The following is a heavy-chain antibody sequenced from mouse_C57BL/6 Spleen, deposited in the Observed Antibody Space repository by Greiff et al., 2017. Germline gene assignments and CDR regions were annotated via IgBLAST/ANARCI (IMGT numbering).Heavy chain of an antibody. V-gene: IGHV1-22*01. J-gene: IGHJ2*01. Sequence: EVQLQQSGPELVKPGASVKMSCKASGYTFTDYNMHWVKQSHGKSLEWIGYINPNNGGTSYNQKFKGKATLTVNKSSSTAYMELRSLTSEDSAVYYCARRIIRDYDVPYYFDYWGQGTTLTVSS. CDR3: ARRIIRDYDVPYYFDY. CDR1: GYTFTDYN. CDR2: INPNNGGT. D-gene: IGHD2-4*01.